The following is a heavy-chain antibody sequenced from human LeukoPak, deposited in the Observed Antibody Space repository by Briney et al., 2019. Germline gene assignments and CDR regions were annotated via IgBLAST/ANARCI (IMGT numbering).Heavy chain of an antibody. J-gene: IGHJ6*03. Sequence: GGSLRLSCAASGFTFSSYWMSWVRQAPGKGLEWVANIKQDGSEKYYVDSVKGRFTISRDNAKNSLYLQMNSLGAEDTAVYYCARGGRTARGWYYYMDVWGKGTTVTISS. CDR1: GFTFSSYW. D-gene: IGHD1-14*01. CDR2: IKQDGSEK. CDR3: ARGGRTARGWYYYMDV. V-gene: IGHV3-7*01.